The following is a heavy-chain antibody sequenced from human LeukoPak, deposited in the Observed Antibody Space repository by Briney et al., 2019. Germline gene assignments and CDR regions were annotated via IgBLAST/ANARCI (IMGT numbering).Heavy chain of an antibody. V-gene: IGHV1-69*05. CDR3: AIENTAMLGVDYYYYYMDV. Sequence: SVKVFCKASGGTFSSYAISWVRQAPGQGLEWMGGIIPIFGTANYVQKFQGRVTITTDESTSTAYMELNSLRSEDTAIYYCAIENTAMLGVDYYYYYMDVWGKGTTVTVSS. CDR2: IIPIFGTA. J-gene: IGHJ6*03. D-gene: IGHD5-18*01. CDR1: GGTFSSYA.